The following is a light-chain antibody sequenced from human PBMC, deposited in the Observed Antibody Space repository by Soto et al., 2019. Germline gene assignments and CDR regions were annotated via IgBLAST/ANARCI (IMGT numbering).Light chain of an antibody. CDR1: QDISNY. CDR2: DAS. CDR3: QQYDNLPIP. V-gene: IGKV1-33*01. J-gene: IGKJ5*01. Sequence: DIQMTQSPSSLSASVGDRVTITCQASQDISNYLNWYQQKPGKAPKLLIYDASNLETGVPSRFSGSGSGTDVTFTISSLQPEDIATYYCQQYDNLPIPFGQGTRLEIK.